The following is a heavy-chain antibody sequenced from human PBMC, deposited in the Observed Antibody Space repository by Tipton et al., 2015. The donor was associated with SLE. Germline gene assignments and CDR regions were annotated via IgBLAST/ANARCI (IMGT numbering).Heavy chain of an antibody. V-gene: IGHV4-39*07. CDR2: ITNNGNT. Sequence: TLSLTCSVSGGSISGTNYYWDWIRQPPGKGPEWIGRITNNGNTYYIPSLQSRVTISEDTSKNQLSLSLTSVTAADTAVYYCARGGASSKWLDPWGQGTLVTVSA. CDR1: GGSISGTNYY. D-gene: IGHD6-6*01. CDR3: ARGGASSKWLDP. J-gene: IGHJ5*02.